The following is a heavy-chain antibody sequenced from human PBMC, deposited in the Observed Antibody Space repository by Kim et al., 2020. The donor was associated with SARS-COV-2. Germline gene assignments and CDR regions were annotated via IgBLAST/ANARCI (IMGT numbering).Heavy chain of an antibody. CDR3: ARLTPHYDILS. J-gene: IGHJ4*02. CDR2: T. V-gene: IGHV4-39*01. D-gene: IGHD3-9*01. Sequence: TYYNPSLKSRVTISVDTSKNQFSLKLSSVTAADTAVYYCARLTPHYDILSWGQGTLVTVSS.